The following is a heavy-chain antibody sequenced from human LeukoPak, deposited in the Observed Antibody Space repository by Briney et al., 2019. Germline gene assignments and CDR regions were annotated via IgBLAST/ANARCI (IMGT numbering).Heavy chain of an antibody. J-gene: IGHJ3*01. D-gene: IGHD2-2*02. CDR1: GFTFSTYY. Sequence: GGSLRLSCAASGFTFSTYYMNWVRQAPGKGLEWVSSISPTSSYIYYADSVKGRFTISRDNAKNSLYLQLNSLRAEDTAVYYCARHHTVDAFDVWGQGTLVTVSS. CDR3: ARHHTVDAFDV. CDR2: ISPTSSYI. V-gene: IGHV3-21*01.